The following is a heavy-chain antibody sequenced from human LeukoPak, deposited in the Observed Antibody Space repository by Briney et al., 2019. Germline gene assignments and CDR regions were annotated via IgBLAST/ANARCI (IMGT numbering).Heavy chain of an antibody. CDR2: IKQDGSEK. V-gene: IGHV3-7*01. J-gene: IGHJ4*02. CDR3: ARDSMGSGSYYGGDSDY. D-gene: IGHD3-10*01. Sequence: PGGSLRLSCAASGFTFSSYWMSWVRQAPGKGLEWVANIKQDGSEKYYVDSVKGRFTISRDNAKNSLYLQMNSLRAEDTAVYYCARDSMGSGSYYGGDSDYWGQGTLVTVSS. CDR1: GFTFSSYW.